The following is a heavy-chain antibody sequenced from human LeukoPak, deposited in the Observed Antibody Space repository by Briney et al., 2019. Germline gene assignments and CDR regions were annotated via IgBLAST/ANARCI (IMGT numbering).Heavy chain of an antibody. Sequence: GGSLRLSCAASGFTFSSYWMHWVRQAPGKGLVWVSRINSDGSGTIYADSVQGRFTTSRDNAKNTLYLQMNSLRAEDTAVYYCACDRDYYDSSGYYNYWGQGTLVTVSS. CDR1: GFTFSSYW. V-gene: IGHV3-74*01. CDR3: ACDRDYYDSSGYYNY. D-gene: IGHD3-22*01. CDR2: INSDGSGT. J-gene: IGHJ4*02.